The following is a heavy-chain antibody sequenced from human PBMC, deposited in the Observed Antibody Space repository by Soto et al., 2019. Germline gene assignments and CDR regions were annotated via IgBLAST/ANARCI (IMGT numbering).Heavy chain of an antibody. CDR3: TGAVAVYSSAEYFQH. CDR2: IKSKTDGGKT. D-gene: IGHD6-19*01. Sequence: GGSLRLSCAASGFTFSNAWMNWVRQAPGKGLEWVGRIKSKTDGGKTDYAAPVKGRFTISRDDSKNTLYLQMNSLKTEDTAVYYCTGAVAVYSSAEYFQHWGQGTLVTVSS. V-gene: IGHV3-15*07. CDR1: GFTFSNAW. J-gene: IGHJ1*01.